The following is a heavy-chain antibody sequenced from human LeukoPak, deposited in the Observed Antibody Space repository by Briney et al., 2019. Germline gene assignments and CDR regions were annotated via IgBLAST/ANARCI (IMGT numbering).Heavy chain of an antibody. D-gene: IGHD2-2*01. V-gene: IGHV4-38-2*02. CDR1: GYSISSGYF. J-gene: IGHJ4*02. CDR3: ARESRRGYCSSTSCYSY. CDR2: FYHSGIT. Sequence: SETLSLTCTVSGYSISSGYFWGWIRQPPGKGLEWIGSFYHSGITYYNPSLKSRVTISVDTSKNQFSLKMSSVTAADTAVYYCARESRRGYCSSTSCYSYWGQGTLVTVSS.